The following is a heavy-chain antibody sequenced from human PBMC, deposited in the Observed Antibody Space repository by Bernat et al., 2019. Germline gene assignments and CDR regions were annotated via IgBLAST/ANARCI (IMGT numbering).Heavy chain of an antibody. CDR3: AKLEGQCGGSSWRRYWHIDV. V-gene: IGHV3-23*04. D-gene: IGHD2-15*01. CDR1: GFSFSSYA. Sequence: EVQLVESGGGLVQPGASLRLSCAASGFSFSSYAMTWVRQAPGGGLGLEWVSGIIGSGGITYYADSVKGRFTISRDNSENTLYLHMSGLSVEDTAVYDWAKLEGQCGGSSWRRYWHIDVWGRGTLVTVSS. J-gene: IGHJ2*01. CDR2: IIGSGGIT.